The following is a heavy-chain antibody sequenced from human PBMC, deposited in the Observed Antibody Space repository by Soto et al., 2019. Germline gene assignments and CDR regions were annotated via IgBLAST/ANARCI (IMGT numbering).Heavy chain of an antibody. J-gene: IGHJ5*02. CDR3: ARDEPHYYDSSGYYYSS. D-gene: IGHD3-22*01. CDR1: GYTFTSYY. Sequence: ASVKVSCKASGYTFTSYYMHWVRQAPGQGLEWMGIINPSGGSTSYAQKFQGRVTMTRDTSTSTVYMELSSLRSEDTAVYYCARDEPHYYDSSGYYYSSWGQGTLVNVS. V-gene: IGHV1-46*01. CDR2: INPSGGST.